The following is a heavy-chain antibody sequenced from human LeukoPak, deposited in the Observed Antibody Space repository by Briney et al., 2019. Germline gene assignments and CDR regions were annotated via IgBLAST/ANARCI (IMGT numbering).Heavy chain of an antibody. Sequence: GGSLKLSCAASGFTFSGSDMHWVRQASGKGLEWVGRIRSKANSYATAYAASVKGRFIISRDDSKNTAYLQMNSLKTEDTALYYCTTLDFDFWGQGTLVTVSS. J-gene: IGHJ4*02. CDR1: GFTFSGSD. V-gene: IGHV3-73*01. CDR3: TTLDFDF. CDR2: IRSKANSYAT.